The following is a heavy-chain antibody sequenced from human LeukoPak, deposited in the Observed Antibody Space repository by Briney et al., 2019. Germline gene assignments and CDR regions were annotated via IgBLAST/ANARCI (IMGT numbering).Heavy chain of an antibody. D-gene: IGHD3-22*01. V-gene: IGHV4-34*01. CDR2: INHSGST. J-gene: IGHJ4*02. CDR1: GGSFSGYY. CDR3: ARLDSSGYDYFDY. Sequence: SETLSLTCAVYGGSFSGYYWSWIRQPPGKGLEWIGEINHSGSTNYNPSLKSRVTISVDTSKNQFSLKLSSVTAADTAVYYCARLDSSGYDYFDYWGQGTLVTVSS.